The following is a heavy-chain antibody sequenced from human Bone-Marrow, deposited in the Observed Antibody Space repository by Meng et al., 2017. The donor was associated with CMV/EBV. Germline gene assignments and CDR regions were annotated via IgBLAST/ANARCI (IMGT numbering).Heavy chain of an antibody. CDR2: ISYDGSNK. V-gene: IGHV3-30-3*01. CDR1: GFTFSSYA. J-gene: IGHJ4*02. CDR3: ARESSGSPYFDY. Sequence: AASGFTFSSYAMHWVRQAPGKGLEWVAVISYDGSNKYYADSVKGRFTISRDNSKNTLYLQMNSLRAEDTAVYYCARESSGSPYFDYWGQGTLVTVSS. D-gene: IGHD1-26*01.